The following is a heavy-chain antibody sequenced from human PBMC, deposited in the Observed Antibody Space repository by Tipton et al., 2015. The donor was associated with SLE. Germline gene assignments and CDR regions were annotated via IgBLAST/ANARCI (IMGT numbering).Heavy chain of an antibody. CDR2: IYPGDSDT. J-gene: IGHJ3*02. CDR1: GYSFTSYW. Sequence: QSGPEVKKPGESLKISCKGSGYSFTSYWIGWVRQMPGKGLEWMGIIYPGDSDTRYSPSFQGQVTISADKSISTAYLQWSSLKASDTAMYYCARQRDPITIFGVVIILDAFDIWGQGTMVTVSS. CDR3: ARQRDPITIFGVVIILDAFDI. D-gene: IGHD3-3*01. V-gene: IGHV5-51*01.